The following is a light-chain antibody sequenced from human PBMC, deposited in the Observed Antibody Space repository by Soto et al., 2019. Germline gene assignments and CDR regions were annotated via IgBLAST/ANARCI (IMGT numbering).Light chain of an antibody. CDR2: RNN. V-gene: IGLV1-47*01. J-gene: IGLJ3*02. CDR3: ASWDDSLSGRV. CDR1: TPNIGSNY. Sequence: QSGLTQPPSASGTPGQRVIISCSGKTPNIGSNYVYWYRHLPGTAPQLLIYRNNQRPSGVPDRFSGSKSRTSASLAISGLRSEDEADYYCASWDDSLSGRVFGGWTKLTVL.